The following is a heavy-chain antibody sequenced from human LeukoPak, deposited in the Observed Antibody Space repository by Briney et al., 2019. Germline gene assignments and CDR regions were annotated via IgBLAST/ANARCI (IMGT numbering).Heavy chain of an antibody. J-gene: IGHJ4*02. Sequence: ASVKFSCKASGYTFTSSYIHWVRQAPGQGLEWMGMIYPRDGSTSYAQKFQGRVTVTRDTSTSTVHMELSGLRSEDTAVYYCARDQEGFDYWGQGTLVTVSS. CDR2: IYPRDGST. CDR3: ARDQEGFDY. V-gene: IGHV1-46*01. CDR1: GYTFTSSY.